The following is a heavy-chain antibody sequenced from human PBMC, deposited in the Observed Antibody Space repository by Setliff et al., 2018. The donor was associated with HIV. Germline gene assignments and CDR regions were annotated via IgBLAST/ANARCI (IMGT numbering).Heavy chain of an antibody. Sequence: GGSLRLSCAASGFRFDDYGMSWVRQAPGKGLDWVSGINWNGGSTGYADSVKGRFSISRDNAKNSLYLQMNSLRAEDTALYYCARAGYHDSSGYLGPDYYYMDVWGKGTTVTVSS. D-gene: IGHD3-22*01. V-gene: IGHV3-20*04. CDR1: GFRFDDYG. CDR3: ARAGYHDSSGYLGPDYYYMDV. CDR2: INWNGGST. J-gene: IGHJ6*03.